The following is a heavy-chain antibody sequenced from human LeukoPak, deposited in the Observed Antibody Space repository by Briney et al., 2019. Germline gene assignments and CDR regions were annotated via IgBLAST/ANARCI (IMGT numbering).Heavy chain of an antibody. Sequence: GGSLRLSCTASGFTFGDYAMSWFRQAPGKGLEWVGFIRSKAYGGTTEYAASVKGRFTISRDDSKSIAYLQMNSLRAEDTAVYYCARCVQGGGYLDYGMDVWGQGTTVTVSS. CDR3: ARCVQGGGYLDYGMDV. V-gene: IGHV3-49*03. CDR1: GFTFGDYA. D-gene: IGHD3-22*01. CDR2: IRSKAYGGTT. J-gene: IGHJ6*02.